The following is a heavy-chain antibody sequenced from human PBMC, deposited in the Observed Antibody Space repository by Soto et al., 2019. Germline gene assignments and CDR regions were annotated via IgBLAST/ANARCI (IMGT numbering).Heavy chain of an antibody. D-gene: IGHD6-19*01. CDR2: IKHGLSS. Sequence: KPSETLSLTCSVVPGSFSHYFCNWIRQSPGNGLEWIGKIKHGLSSNYNPSLKSRVSMTLDMSKNQVSLNLRSATAADTVLYYSARGGTSAWQISLDMWGQGTMSTVSS. J-gene: IGHJ3*02. CDR1: PGSFSHYF. CDR3: ARGGTSAWQISLDM. V-gene: IGHV4-34*01.